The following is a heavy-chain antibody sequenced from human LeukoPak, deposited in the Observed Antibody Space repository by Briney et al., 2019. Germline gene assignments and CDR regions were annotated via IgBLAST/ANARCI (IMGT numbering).Heavy chain of an antibody. CDR2: IRGNGEK. J-gene: IGHJ4*02. Sequence: GGSLRLSCAASGLSFSSFAMSWVRQGPARGLEWVSSIRGNGEKFYAASVKGRFTLSSDSSRNTVHFQLNNLRVEDTAIYYCAKASWVSSTDAVRWGQGTLVTVSS. V-gene: IGHV3-23*01. D-gene: IGHD3-16*01. CDR1: GLSFSSFA. CDR3: AKASWVSSTDAVR.